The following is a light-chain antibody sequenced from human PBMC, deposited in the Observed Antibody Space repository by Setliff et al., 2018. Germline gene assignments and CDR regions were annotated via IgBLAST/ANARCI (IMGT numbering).Light chain of an antibody. CDR2: EVS. CDR3: LSYTSKTTHAL. CDR1: SIDLSGYDY. V-gene: IGLV2-14*03. J-gene: IGLJ2*01. Sequence: QSALAQPPSASGSPGQSVTISCAGTSIDLSGYDYVSWYQQHPGKAPKLVIYEVSKRPSGVSDRFSGSKSGNTASLTISGLQAEDEADYYCLSYTSKTTHALFGGGTKVTVL.